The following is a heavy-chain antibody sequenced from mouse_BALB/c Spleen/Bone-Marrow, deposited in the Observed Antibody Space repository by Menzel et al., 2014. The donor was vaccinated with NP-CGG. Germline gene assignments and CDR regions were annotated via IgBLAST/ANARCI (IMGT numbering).Heavy chain of an antibody. CDR2: IRNKAYGYTT. J-gene: IGHJ2*01. Sequence: DVMLVESGGGLVQPGGSLRLSCATSGFTFTDYYMNWVRQSPGKALEWLAFIRNKAYGYTTEYSASVKGRFTISRDNSQNILYLQMNTLRAEDSATYYCARDMGGLLFDSWGQGTTLSVSS. V-gene: IGHV7-3*02. D-gene: IGHD1-1*01. CDR1: GFTFTDYY. CDR3: ARDMGGLLFDS.